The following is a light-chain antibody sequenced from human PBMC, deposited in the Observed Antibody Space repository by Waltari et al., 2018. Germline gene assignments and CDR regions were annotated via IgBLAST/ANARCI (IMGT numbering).Light chain of an antibody. CDR3: MLGTHWPPMYT. J-gene: IGKJ2*01. V-gene: IGKV2-30*01. CDR2: KVS. Sequence: VVMTQSPLSLPVTLGQPASTSCKSTQSLGYSDGNTYLNWFQQRPGQSPRRLIYKVSNRDSGVPDRISGSGSGTDFTLNISRVEAEDVGIYYCMLGTHWPPMYTFGQGTKLEI. CDR1: QSLGYSDGNTY.